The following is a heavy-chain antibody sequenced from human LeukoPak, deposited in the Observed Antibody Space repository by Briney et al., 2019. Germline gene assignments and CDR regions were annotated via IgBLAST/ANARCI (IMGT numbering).Heavy chain of an antibody. J-gene: IGHJ5*02. CDR3: AKASDYNIYFDH. V-gene: IGHV3-23*01. Sequence: GGSLRLSCAASGVTFSTYAMNWVRQAPGKGLEWVSTTSGSSEGTYYADSVKGRFTISRDSSKDTVYLQMDSLRAEDTAVYYCAKASDYNIYFDHWGHGALVTVSS. CDR2: TSGSSEGT. D-gene: IGHD1-26*01. CDR1: GVTFSTYA.